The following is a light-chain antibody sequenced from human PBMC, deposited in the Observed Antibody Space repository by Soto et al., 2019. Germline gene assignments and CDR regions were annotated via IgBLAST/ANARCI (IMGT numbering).Light chain of an antibody. CDR3: QQSYSTPFT. J-gene: IGKJ3*01. CDR1: QSINKY. Sequence: DIQMTQSPSSLSASVGDRVTITCRASQSINKYINWYQQKPGKAPNLLINGASSLQSGVPSRFSGSGSGTDFTLTISSLQPEDFATYYCQQSYSTPFTFGPGTKVDS. V-gene: IGKV1-39*01. CDR2: GAS.